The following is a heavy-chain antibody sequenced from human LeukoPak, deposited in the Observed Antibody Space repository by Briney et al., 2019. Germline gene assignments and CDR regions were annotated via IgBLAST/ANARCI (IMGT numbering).Heavy chain of an antibody. CDR3: AKTFPYGTTWFGFCDY. CDR1: GFPFSNNV. J-gene: IGHJ4*02. CDR2: ISGGGGDT. V-gene: IGHV3-23*01. Sequence: GGSLRLFRAASGFPFSNNVMTWVRQAPGRGLDWLSAISGGGGDTYYADSVKGRFTISRDNSKNILYLQMSSLTAEDTAVYYCAKTFPYGTTWFGFCDYWGQGALVTVSS. D-gene: IGHD3-10*01.